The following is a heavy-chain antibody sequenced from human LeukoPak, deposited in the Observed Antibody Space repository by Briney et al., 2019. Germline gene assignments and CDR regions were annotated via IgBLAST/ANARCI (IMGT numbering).Heavy chain of an antibody. CDR2: MKGDGSEK. J-gene: IGHJ3*02. CDR3: ARPGYTAAYDI. D-gene: IGHD3-9*01. CDR1: GFTFSSYW. Sequence: GGSLRLSCAASGFTFSSYWMSWVRQAPGKGLEWVANMKGDGSEKYYVDSVKGRFTISRDNAKNLLYLQMNSLRAEDTAVYYCARPGYTAAYDIWGQGIMVTVSS. V-gene: IGHV3-7*01.